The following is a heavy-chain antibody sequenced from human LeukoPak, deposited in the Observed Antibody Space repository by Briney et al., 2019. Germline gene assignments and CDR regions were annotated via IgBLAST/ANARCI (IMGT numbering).Heavy chain of an antibody. CDR2: IIPILGIA. CDR1: GGTFSSYA. J-gene: IGHJ4*02. CDR3: ARAGYCSSTSCIRFDY. D-gene: IGHD2-2*01. Sequence: SVKVSRKASGGTFSSYAISWVRQAPGQGLEWMGRIIPILGIANYAQKFQGRVTITADKSTSTAYMELSSLRSEDTAVYYCARAGYCSSTSCIRFDYWGQGTLVTVSS. V-gene: IGHV1-69*04.